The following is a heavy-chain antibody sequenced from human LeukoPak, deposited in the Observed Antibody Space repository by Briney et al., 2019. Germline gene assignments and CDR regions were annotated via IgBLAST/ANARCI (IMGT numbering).Heavy chain of an antibody. Sequence: GGSLRLSCAASGFTFDDYGMSWVRQAPGKGLEWVSGINWNGGNTGYADSVKGRFTISRDNAKNSLYLQVNSLRAEDTALYHCAREGLMVRGTFDYWGQGTLVTVSS. CDR1: GFTFDDYG. CDR2: INWNGGNT. V-gene: IGHV3-20*01. D-gene: IGHD3-10*01. J-gene: IGHJ4*02. CDR3: AREGLMVRGTFDY.